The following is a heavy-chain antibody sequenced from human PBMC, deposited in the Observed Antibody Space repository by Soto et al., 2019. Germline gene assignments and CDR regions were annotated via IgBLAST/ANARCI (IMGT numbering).Heavy chain of an antibody. CDR3: ATDSSGYYYAGIAFDI. CDR2: FDPEDGET. V-gene: IGHV1-24*01. Sequence: EASVKVSCKVSGYTLTELSMHWVRQAPGKGLEWMGGFDPEDGETIYAQKLQGRVTMTEDTPTDTAYMELSSLRSEDTAVYYCATDSSGYYYAGIAFDIWGQGTMVTVSS. CDR1: GYTLTELS. J-gene: IGHJ3*02. D-gene: IGHD3-22*01.